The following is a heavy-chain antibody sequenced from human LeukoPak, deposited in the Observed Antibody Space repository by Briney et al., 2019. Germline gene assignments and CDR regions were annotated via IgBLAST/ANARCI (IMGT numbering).Heavy chain of an antibody. CDR2: IYYSGST. D-gene: IGHD3-3*01. V-gene: IGHV4-39*07. J-gene: IGHJ4*02. CDR3: ARTYYDFWSGYYQTYYFDY. CDR1: DGSISSSRYY. Sequence: SETLSLTCIVSDGSISSSRYYWGWIRQPPGKGLEWIGSIYYSGSTYYNPSLKSRVTISVDTSKNQFSPKLSSVTAADTAVYYCARTYYDFWSGYYQTYYFDYWGQGTLVTVSS.